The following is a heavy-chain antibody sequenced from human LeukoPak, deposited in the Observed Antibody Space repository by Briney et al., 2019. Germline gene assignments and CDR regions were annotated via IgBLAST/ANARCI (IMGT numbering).Heavy chain of an antibody. Sequence: SGPTLVNATQTLTLTCSFSGFSLRTSGVGVGWIRQSPGKALEWLALIYWDDDKRYSPSLKSRLAIMKDTSNNQVVLIMTNMDPVDTATYFCAHRRSGYNWNHGDFDYWGQGTLVTVSS. CDR3: AHRRSGYNWNHGDFDY. D-gene: IGHD1-14*01. V-gene: IGHV2-5*02. CDR1: GFSLRTSGVG. J-gene: IGHJ4*02. CDR2: IYWDDDK.